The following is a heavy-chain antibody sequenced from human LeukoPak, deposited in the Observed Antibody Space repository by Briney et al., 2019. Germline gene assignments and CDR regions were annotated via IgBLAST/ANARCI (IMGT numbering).Heavy chain of an antibody. J-gene: IGHJ4*02. CDR1: GFTFSSYA. CDR3: ARDYGGDSSGYSPDY. V-gene: IGHV3-30-3*01. CDR2: ISYDGSNK. Sequence: GRSLRLSCAASGFTFSSYAMHWVRQAPGKGLEWVAVISYDGSNKYYADSVKGRFTISRDNSKNTPYLQMNSLRAEDTAVYYCARDYGGDSSGYSPDYWGQGTLVTVSS. D-gene: IGHD3-22*01.